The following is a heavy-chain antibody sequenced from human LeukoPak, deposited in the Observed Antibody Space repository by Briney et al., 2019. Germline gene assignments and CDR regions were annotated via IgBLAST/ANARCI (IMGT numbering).Heavy chain of an antibody. CDR1: GFTFSSYS. CDR2: ITASGTAM. Sequence: QAGGSLRLSCAASGFTFSSYSMNWVRQAPGKGLEWVSHITASGTAMFYADSVKGRFTISRDNAKNSLYLQMNSLRDEDTAVYYCAKDLVMSTEWFLAPRGLPHYWGQGTLVTVSS. V-gene: IGHV3-48*02. J-gene: IGHJ4*02. D-gene: IGHD3-3*01. CDR3: AKDLVMSTEWFLAPRGLPHY.